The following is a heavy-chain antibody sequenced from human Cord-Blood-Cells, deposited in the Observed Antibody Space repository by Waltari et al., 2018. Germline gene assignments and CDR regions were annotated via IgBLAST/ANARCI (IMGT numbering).Heavy chain of an antibody. D-gene: IGHD5-12*01. CDR1: GGSFSRYY. CDR3: ARGGGYSGYDD. V-gene: IGHV4-34*01. Sequence: QVQLQQWGAGLLKPSEPLSLTCAVHGGSFSRYYWTWIRQPPGKGLEWIGEINHSGSTNYNPSLKSRVTISVDTSKNQFSLKLSSVTAADTAVYYCARGGGYSGYDDWGQGTLVTVSS. J-gene: IGHJ4*02. CDR2: INHSGST.